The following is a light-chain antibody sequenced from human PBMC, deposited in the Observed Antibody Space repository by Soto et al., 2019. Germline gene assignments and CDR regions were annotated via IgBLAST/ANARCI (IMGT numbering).Light chain of an antibody. J-gene: IGKJ4*01. CDR2: KAS. Sequence: DIQMTQSPSPLSGSVGDRVTITCRASQTISSWLAWYQQKPGKAPKLLIYKASTLKSGVPSRFSGSGSGTEFTLTISRLEPEDFAVYYCQQYDSSPLTFGGGTKVDIK. CDR3: QQYDSSPLT. V-gene: IGKV1-5*03. CDR1: QTISSW.